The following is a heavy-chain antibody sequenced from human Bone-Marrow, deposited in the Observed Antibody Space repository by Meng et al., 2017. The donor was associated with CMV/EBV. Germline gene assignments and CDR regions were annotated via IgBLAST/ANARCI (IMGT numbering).Heavy chain of an antibody. Sequence: ASVKVSCKASGYTFTGYNIHWVRQAPGQGLEWMGWMNPNSGDTNYAQRFQGRVTMTRDTSITTAYMELNSLTSDDTAVYYCVTGPTLELEGFDLWGQGTMVTVSS. CDR3: VTGPTLELEGFDL. CDR2: MNPNSGDT. CDR1: GYTFTGYN. D-gene: IGHD1-1*01. J-gene: IGHJ3*01. V-gene: IGHV1-2*02.